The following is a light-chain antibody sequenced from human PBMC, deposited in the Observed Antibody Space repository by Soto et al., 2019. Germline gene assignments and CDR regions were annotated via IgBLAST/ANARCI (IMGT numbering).Light chain of an antibody. CDR3: QQYNSL. J-gene: IGKJ1*01. Sequence: DIQMTQSPSSLSASVGDRVTITCQASQNINNYLNWYQQKLGRAPKLLIYDASNLEAGVPSRFSGSGSGTEFTLTISSLQPDDFATYYCQQYNSLFGQGTKVDIK. V-gene: IGKV1-33*01. CDR1: QNINNY. CDR2: DAS.